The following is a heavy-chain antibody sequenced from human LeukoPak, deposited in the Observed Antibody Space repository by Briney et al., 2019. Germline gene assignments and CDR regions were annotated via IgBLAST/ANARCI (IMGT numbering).Heavy chain of an antibody. CDR1: GFTFSSYA. Sequence: GGSLRLSCAASGFTFSSYAMSWVRQAPGKGLESVSVISGSGGSTYYADSVKGRFTISRDNSKNTLYLQVNSLRAEDTAVYYCAKGGKWDVTPFDYWGQGTLVTVSS. CDR2: ISGSGGST. J-gene: IGHJ4*02. CDR3: AKGGKWDVTPFDY. D-gene: IGHD1-26*01. V-gene: IGHV3-23*01.